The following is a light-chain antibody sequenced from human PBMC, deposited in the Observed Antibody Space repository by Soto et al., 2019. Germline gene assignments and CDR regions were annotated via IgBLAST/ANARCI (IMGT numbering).Light chain of an antibody. CDR3: ATWDTSFSGIYV. J-gene: IGLJ1*01. CDR1: ISNFGSAT. CDR2: NNN. Sequence: QSALTQPPSASGTPGQRVTFSCSGSISNFGSATVNWYQQLPGTAPKLLIFNNNQRPSGVPDRFSGSKSGTSASLAISGLQSEDEGDYYCATWDTSFSGIYVFGAGTKVNVL. V-gene: IGLV1-44*01.